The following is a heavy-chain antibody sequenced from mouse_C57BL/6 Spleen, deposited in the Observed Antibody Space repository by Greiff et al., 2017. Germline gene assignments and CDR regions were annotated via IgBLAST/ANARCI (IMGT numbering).Heavy chain of an antibody. Sequence: QVQLKESGPGLVQPSQSLSITCTVSGFSLTSYGVHWVRQSPGKGLEWLGVIRRGGSTDYNAAFMSRLSITKDNSKSQVFFKMNSLQAADTAIYYCAKKGPYGGYAMDYWGQGTSVTVSS. CDR1: GFSLTSYG. CDR2: IRRGGST. D-gene: IGHD1-1*01. J-gene: IGHJ4*01. CDR3: AKKGPYGGYAMDY. V-gene: IGHV2-5*01.